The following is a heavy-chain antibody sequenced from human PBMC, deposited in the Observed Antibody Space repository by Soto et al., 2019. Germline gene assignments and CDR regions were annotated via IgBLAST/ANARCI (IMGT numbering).Heavy chain of an antibody. V-gene: IGHV4-59*01. CDR1: GGSISSYY. CDR3: ARYIVVVPAPRMYWFDP. J-gene: IGHJ5*02. Sequence: LSLTCTVSGGSISSYYWSWIRQPPGKGLEWIGYIYYSGSTNYNPSLKSRVTRSVDTSKNQFSLELSSVTAADTAVYYCARYIVVVPAPRMYWFDPWGQGTLVTVST. D-gene: IGHD2-2*01. CDR2: IYYSGST.